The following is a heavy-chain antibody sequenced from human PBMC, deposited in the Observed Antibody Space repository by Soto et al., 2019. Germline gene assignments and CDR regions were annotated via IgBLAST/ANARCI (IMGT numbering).Heavy chain of an antibody. D-gene: IGHD3-22*01. V-gene: IGHV1-46*03. CDR1: GYTFTSYY. Sequence: ASVKVSCKASGYTFTSYYMHWVRQAPGQGLEWMGIINPSGGSTSYAQKFQGRVTMTRDTSTSTVYMELSSLRSEDTAVYYCARGLLIVVGAGGFDYWGQGTLVTVSS. CDR3: ARGLLIVVGAGGFDY. CDR2: INPSGGST. J-gene: IGHJ4*02.